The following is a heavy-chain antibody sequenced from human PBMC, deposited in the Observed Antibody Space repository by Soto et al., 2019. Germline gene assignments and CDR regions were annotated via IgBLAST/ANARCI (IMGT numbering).Heavy chain of an antibody. V-gene: IGHV5-51*01. CDR2: IYPGDSDT. Sequence: SLKISCKGSGYSFTSYWIGWVRQMPGKGLEWMGIIYPGDSDTRYSPPFQGQVTISADKSISTAYLQWSSLKASDTAMYYCARTSAAGKYYYGMDVWGQGTTVTVSS. D-gene: IGHD6-13*01. CDR3: ARTSAAGKYYYGMDV. CDR1: GYSFTSYW. J-gene: IGHJ6*02.